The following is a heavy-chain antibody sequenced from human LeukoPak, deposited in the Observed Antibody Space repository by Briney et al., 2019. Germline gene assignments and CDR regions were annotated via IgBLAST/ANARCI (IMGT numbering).Heavy chain of an antibody. J-gene: IGHJ4*02. D-gene: IGHD2-2*01. Sequence: PGGTLRLSCAAPGFTFSRHGMNWVRQAPGKGLEWVSGISPNGVITYYADSVKGRFTISRDNSKGTVYLQMNSLRAEDTAVYYCARAGTSLYDYWGQGTLVTVSS. CDR3: ARAGTSLYDY. CDR1: GFTFSRHG. CDR2: ISPNGVIT. V-gene: IGHV3-23*01.